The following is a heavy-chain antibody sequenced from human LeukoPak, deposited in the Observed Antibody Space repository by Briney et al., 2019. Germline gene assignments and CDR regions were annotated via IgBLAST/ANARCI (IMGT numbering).Heavy chain of an antibody. CDR2: ITIRGNTI. J-gene: IGHJ4*02. CDR1: GFTFSDYY. V-gene: IGHV3-11*01. Sequence: GGSLRLSCAASGFTFSDYYMSWIRQAPGKGLEWVSYITIRGNTIYYADSVKGRFTISRDNAKNSLYLQMNSLRAEDTAVYYCARLGRGSGLPLEYWGQGTLVTVSS. D-gene: IGHD6-19*01. CDR3: ARLGRGSGLPLEY.